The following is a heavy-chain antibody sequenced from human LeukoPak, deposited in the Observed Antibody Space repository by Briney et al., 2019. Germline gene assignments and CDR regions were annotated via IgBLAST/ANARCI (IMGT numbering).Heavy chain of an antibody. CDR1: GFTFSSYS. CDR3: AREGYCSGGSCYSGGHYFGMDV. J-gene: IGHJ6*02. CDR2: ISSSSSYI. D-gene: IGHD2-15*01. Sequence: GGSLRLSCAASGFTFSSYSMNWVRQAPGKGLEWVSSISSSSSYIYYADSVKGRFTISRDNAKNSLYLQMNSLRAEDTAVYYCAREGYCSGGSCYSGGHYFGMDVWGQGTTVTVSS. V-gene: IGHV3-21*01.